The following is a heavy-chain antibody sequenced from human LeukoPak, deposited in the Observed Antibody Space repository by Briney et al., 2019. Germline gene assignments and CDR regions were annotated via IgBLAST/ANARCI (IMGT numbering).Heavy chain of an antibody. D-gene: IGHD3-10*01. V-gene: IGHV1-18*04. CDR2: ISAYNGNT. CDR3: ARDDPLWGSGSYRGDWFDP. Sequence: GASVKVSCKASGYTFTGYYMHWVRQAPGQGLEWMGWISAYNGNTNYAQKLQGRVTMTTDTSTSTAYMELRSLRSDDTAVYYCARDDPLWGSGSYRGDWFDPWGQGTLVTVSS. J-gene: IGHJ5*02. CDR1: GYTFTGYY.